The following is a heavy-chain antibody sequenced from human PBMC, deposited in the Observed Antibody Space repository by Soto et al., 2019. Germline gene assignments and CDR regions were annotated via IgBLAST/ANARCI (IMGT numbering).Heavy chain of an antibody. J-gene: IGHJ4*02. CDR2: IRRNAYGGTT. Sequence: SLRLSCTTSGFTFGDYALSWVRQAPGKGLEWVGFIRRNAYGGTTDYAASVKGRSTISRDDSKSIAYLQMNSLRTEDTALYYCTRASSLDFDFWGQGTLVTVSS. CDR1: GFTFGDYA. CDR3: TRASSLDFDF. V-gene: IGHV3-49*04. D-gene: IGHD3-16*01.